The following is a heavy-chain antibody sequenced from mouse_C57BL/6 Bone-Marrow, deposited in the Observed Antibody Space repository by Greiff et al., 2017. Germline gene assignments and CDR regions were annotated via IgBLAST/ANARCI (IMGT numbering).Heavy chain of an antibody. CDR3: ARLRRGTGDWYFDV. D-gene: IGHD2-12*01. V-gene: IGHV3-6*01. J-gene: IGHJ1*03. Sequence: VQLKESGPGLVKPSQSLSLTCSVTGYSITSGYYWNWIRQFPGNKLEWMGYISYDGSNNYNPSLKNRISITRDTSKNQFFLKLNSVTTEDTATYYCARLRRGTGDWYFDVWGTGTTVTVSS. CDR2: ISYDGSN. CDR1: GYSITSGYY.